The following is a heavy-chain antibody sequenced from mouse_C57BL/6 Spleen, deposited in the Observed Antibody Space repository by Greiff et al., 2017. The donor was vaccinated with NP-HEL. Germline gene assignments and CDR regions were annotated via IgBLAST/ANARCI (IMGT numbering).Heavy chain of an antibody. CDR1: GYTFTSYW. CDR2: IDPSDSYT. Sequence: QVQLQQPGAELVMPGASVKLSCKASGYTFTSYWMHWVKQRPGQGLEWIGEIDPSDSYTNYNQKFKGKSTLTVDKSSSTAYMQLSSLTSEDSAVDYCASSSYVPSYWYFDVWGTGTTVTVSS. CDR3: ASSSYVPSYWYFDV. V-gene: IGHV1-69*01. J-gene: IGHJ1*03. D-gene: IGHD1-1*01.